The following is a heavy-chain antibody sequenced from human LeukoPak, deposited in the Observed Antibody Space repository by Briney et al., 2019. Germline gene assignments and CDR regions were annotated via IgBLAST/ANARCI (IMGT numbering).Heavy chain of an antibody. V-gene: IGHV3-23*01. CDR1: VITLSNYG. CDR3: AKRSVVIRFILVGFHKEAYYFDS. J-gene: IGHJ4*02. Sequence: GGSLRLSCAVSVITLSNYGMSCVRQAPGKGVEWVAGISDSGGRTNYADSVRGRLAISRDTPRNTLYLQMNRLRAEDTAVYFCAKRSVVIRFILVGFHKEAYYFDSWGQRALVTLSS. CDR2: ISDSGGRT. D-gene: IGHD2-21*01.